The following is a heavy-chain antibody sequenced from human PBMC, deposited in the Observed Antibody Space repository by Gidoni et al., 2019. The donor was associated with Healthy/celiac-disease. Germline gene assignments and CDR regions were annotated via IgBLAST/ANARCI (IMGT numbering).Heavy chain of an antibody. D-gene: IGHD3-10*01. J-gene: IGHJ3*02. Sequence: EVQLVESGGGLVKPGGSLRLSCAASGFTFSSYSMNWVRQAPGKGLEWVSSISSSISYIYYADSVKGRFTISRDNAKNSLYLQMNSLRAEDTAVYYCARGTGGGDAFDIWGQGTMVTVSS. CDR3: ARGTGGGDAFDI. CDR1: GFTFSSYS. V-gene: IGHV3-21*01. CDR2: ISSSISYI.